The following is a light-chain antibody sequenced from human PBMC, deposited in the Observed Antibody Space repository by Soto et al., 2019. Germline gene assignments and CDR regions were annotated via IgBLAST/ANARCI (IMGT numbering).Light chain of an antibody. V-gene: IGLV2-8*01. Sequence: QSVLTQPPSASGSPGQSVTISCTGTSSDVGGHNFVSWYQQHPGKAPKFLIYEVTKRPSGVPDRFSGSKSGITASPTVSGLQADDEAYYYCSAYAGNNNPVIFGGGTKVTVL. CDR2: EVT. J-gene: IGLJ2*01. CDR1: SSDVGGHNF. CDR3: SAYAGNNNPVI.